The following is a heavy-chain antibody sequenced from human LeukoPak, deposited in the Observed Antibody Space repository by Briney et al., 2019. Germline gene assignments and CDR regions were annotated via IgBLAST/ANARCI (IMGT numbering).Heavy chain of an antibody. D-gene: IGHD6-13*01. CDR3: AKDHSSSWPNFDY. J-gene: IGHJ4*02. CDR2: ISYDGSNK. V-gene: IGHV3-30*18. Sequence: GRSLRLSCAASGFTFSSYGMHWVRQAPGKGLEWVALISYDGSNKYYADSVKGRFTISRDNSKNTLYLQMNSLRAEDTAVYYCAKDHSSSWPNFDYWGQGTLVTVSS. CDR1: GFTFSSYG.